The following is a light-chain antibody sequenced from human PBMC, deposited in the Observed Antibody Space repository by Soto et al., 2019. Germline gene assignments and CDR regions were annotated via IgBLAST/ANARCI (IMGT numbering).Light chain of an antibody. Sequence: QSALTQPASVSGSPGQSITISCTATSSDVGSFNYVSWHQHHPGKAPKLMIYEVTSRPSGVSNRFSGSKSGNTASLTISGLQAEDEADYYCVSYATSTTLYVFGSGTKVTVL. CDR2: EVT. V-gene: IGLV2-14*01. J-gene: IGLJ1*01. CDR1: SSDVGSFNY. CDR3: VSYATSTTLYV.